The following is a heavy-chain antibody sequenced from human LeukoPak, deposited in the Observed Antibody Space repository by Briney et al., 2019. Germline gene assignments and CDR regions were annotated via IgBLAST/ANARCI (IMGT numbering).Heavy chain of an antibody. CDR1: GFTFSSYG. CDR3: AKDTSIGKYCTNGVCSPFDY. CDR2: ISDSGDYT. V-gene: IGHV3-23*01. Sequence: PGGSLRLSCAASGFTFSSYGMHWVRQAPGQGLEWVSVISDSGDYTSYADSVRGRFTISRDNTRNTLYLQMISLRPVDTAVYYCAKDTSIGKYCTNGVCSPFDYWGQGTLVTVSS. D-gene: IGHD2-8*01. J-gene: IGHJ4*02.